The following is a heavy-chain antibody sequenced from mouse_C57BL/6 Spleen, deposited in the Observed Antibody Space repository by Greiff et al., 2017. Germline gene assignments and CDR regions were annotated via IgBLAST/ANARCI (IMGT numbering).Heavy chain of an antibody. V-gene: IGHV2-6-1*01. CDR2: IWSDGST. CDR1: GFSLTSYG. J-gene: IGHJ4*01. CDR3: ARHDYDPYYYAMDY. D-gene: IGHD2-4*01. Sequence: QVQLKDSGPGLVAPSQSLSITCTVSGFSLTSYGVHWVRQPPGKGLEWLVVIWSDGSTTYNSALKSRLSISKDNSKSQVFLKMNSLQTDDTAMYYCARHDYDPYYYAMDYWGQGTSVTVSS.